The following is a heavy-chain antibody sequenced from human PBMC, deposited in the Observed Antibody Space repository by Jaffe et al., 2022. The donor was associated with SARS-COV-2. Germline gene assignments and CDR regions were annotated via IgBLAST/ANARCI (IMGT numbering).Heavy chain of an antibody. CDR2: IFYTGST. CDR3: ARLKIRGGNFDS. D-gene: IGHD3-10*01. Sequence: QVQLQESGPGLVRPSETLSLTCAVSGGSISSDYWSWIRQPPGKGLEWIGYIFYTGSTNINPSVKSRVTLSVDTSKKHFSLDLSSVTAADTAVYYCARLKIRGGNFDSWGQGTLVTVSS. V-gene: IGHV4-59*01. CDR1: GGSISSDY. J-gene: IGHJ4*02.